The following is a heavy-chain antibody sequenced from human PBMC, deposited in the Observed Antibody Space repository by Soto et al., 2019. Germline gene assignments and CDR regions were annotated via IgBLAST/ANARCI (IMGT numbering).Heavy chain of an antibody. V-gene: IGHV3-33*01. CDR1: GFTFSSYG. Sequence: LRLSCAASGFTFSSYGMHWVRQAPGKGLEWVAVIWYDGSNKYYADSVKGRFTISRDNSKNTLYLQMNSLRAEDTAVYYCARYGLPTEGFAYRGQGTLVPVSA. D-gene: IGHD4-17*01. J-gene: IGHJ4*02. CDR2: IWYDGSNK. CDR3: ARYGLPTEGFAY.